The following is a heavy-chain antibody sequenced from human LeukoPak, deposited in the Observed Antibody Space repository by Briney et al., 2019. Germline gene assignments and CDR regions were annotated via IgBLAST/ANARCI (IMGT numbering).Heavy chain of an antibody. CDR1: GYTFTSYA. CDR2: INTNTGIP. D-gene: IGHD6-13*01. V-gene: IGHV7-4-1*02. Sequence: ASVKVSCKASGYTFTSYAMNWVRQAPRQGLEWMGWINTNTGIPTYAQGFTGRFVFSLDTSVSTAYLQISSLKAEDTAVYYCARVGVGSSWYMENFDYWGQGTLVTVSS. CDR3: ARVGVGSSWYMENFDY. J-gene: IGHJ4*02.